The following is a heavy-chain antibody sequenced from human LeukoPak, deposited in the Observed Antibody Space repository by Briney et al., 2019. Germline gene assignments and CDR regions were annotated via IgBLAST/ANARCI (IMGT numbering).Heavy chain of an antibody. CDR3: ARDLGTTVTTNWFYP. D-gene: IGHD4-17*01. V-gene: IGHV3-7*01. J-gene: IGHJ5*02. Sequence: PGGSLRLSCAASGFTFSSYWMSWVRQAPGKGLEWVANIKQDGSEKYYVDSVKGRFTISRDNAKNSLYLQMNSLRAEDTAVYYCARDLGTTVTTNWFYPWGQGTLVTVSS. CDR2: IKQDGSEK. CDR1: GFTFSSYW.